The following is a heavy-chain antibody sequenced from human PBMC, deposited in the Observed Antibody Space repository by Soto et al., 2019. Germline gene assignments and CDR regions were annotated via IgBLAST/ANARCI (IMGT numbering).Heavy chain of an antibody. J-gene: IGHJ6*02. Sequence: PGGSLRLSCAASGFSITNYAIHWVRQAPGKGLEWVAVMSDDGSQKYYVDSVKGRFTVSGDNSKNTLYLQMGSLRVEDTAVYYCARDLSSSSGNYYYFYAMDVWGQGTTVTVSS. V-gene: IGHV3-30-3*01. CDR1: GFSITNYA. CDR2: MSDDGSQK. D-gene: IGHD6-6*01. CDR3: ARDLSSSSGNYYYFYAMDV.